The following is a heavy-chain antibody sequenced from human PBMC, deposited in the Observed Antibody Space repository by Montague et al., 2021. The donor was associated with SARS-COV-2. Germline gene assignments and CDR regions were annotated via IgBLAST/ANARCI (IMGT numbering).Heavy chain of an antibody. Sequence: SETLSLTCTVSGGSISSHYWTWIRQPPGKGLEWIGYIYYTGSTNYNPSLKSRVAISVNTSKNQFSLSLRSVTAADTALYYCAGHPPSDRWYFDLWGRGTLVTVSS. V-gene: IGHV4-59*11. J-gene: IGHJ2*01. CDR1: GGSISSHY. D-gene: IGHD1-26*01. CDR2: IYYTGST. CDR3: AGHPPSDRWYFDL.